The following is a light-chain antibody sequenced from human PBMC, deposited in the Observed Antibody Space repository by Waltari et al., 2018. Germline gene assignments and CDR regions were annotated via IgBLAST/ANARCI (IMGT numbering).Light chain of an antibody. J-gene: IGKJ1*01. CDR3: QQYDKWLWT. Sequence: EIVMTQSPATLSVSPGERATLSCRASQSVGSNLAWYQQKPGQAPALPIFGASTRAPAIPARFSGRGSGTEFTLTISSLQSEDFAVYFCQQYDKWLWTFGQGTTVEIK. V-gene: IGKV3-15*01. CDR2: GAS. CDR1: QSVGSN.